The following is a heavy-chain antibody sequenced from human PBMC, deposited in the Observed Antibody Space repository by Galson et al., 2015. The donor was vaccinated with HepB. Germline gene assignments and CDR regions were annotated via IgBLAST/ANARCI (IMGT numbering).Heavy chain of an antibody. CDR3: ARTGKYYYGSGRPLRTWFDP. V-gene: IGHV1-18*04. CDR2: ISAYNGNT. CDR1: GYTFTSYG. Sequence: SVKVSCKASGYTFTSYGISWVRQAPGQGLEWMGWISAYNGNTNYAQKLQGRVTMTTDTSTSTAYMELRSLRSDNTAVYYCARTGKYYYGSGRPLRTWFDPWGQGTLVTVSS. J-gene: IGHJ5*02. D-gene: IGHD3-10*01.